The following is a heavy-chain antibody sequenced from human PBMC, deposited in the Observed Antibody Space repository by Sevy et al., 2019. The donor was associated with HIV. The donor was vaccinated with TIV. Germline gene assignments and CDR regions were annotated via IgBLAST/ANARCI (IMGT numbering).Heavy chain of an antibody. J-gene: IGHJ4*02. V-gene: IGHV4-59*12. CDR2: IYYSGST. CDR3: ARTEIQYYYDSSGYRGRPHYFDY. CDR1: GASISTYY. D-gene: IGHD3-22*01. Sequence: SETLSLTCTVSGASISTYYWSWIRQPPGKGLEWIGYIYYSGSTNYNPSLKSRVTISVDTSKNQFSLKLISVTAADTAVYYCARTEIQYYYDSSGYRGRPHYFDYWGQGTLVTVSS.